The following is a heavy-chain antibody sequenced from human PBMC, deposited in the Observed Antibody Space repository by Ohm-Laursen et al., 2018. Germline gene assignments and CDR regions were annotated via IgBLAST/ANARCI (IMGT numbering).Heavy chain of an antibody. D-gene: IGHD6-6*01. CDR2: ISGSIDRT. V-gene: IGHV3-23*01. J-gene: IGHJ4*02. CDR1: RLTLSSYA. Sequence: SLRLSCAASRLTLSSYAMIWVRQAPGKGLEWVSAISGSIDRTYYADSVKGRVTISRDSSKNTLYLQMNSLKTEDTAVYYCTRDHKGIAALDYWGQGTLVTVSS. CDR3: TRDHKGIAALDY.